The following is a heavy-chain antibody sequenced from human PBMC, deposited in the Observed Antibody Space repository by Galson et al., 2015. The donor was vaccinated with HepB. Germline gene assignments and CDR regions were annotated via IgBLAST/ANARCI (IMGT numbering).Heavy chain of an antibody. D-gene: IGHD4-17*01. V-gene: IGHV3-7*03. J-gene: IGHJ4*02. CDR3: ARDVYGAEEY. CDR2: VMADGGER. CDR1: GFTFSNYG. Sequence: SLRLSCAASGFTFSNYGMSWVRQAPGEGLEWVASVMADGGERYYVDSAKGRFTISRDNSKNSLHLQMNSLRADHTAVYYCARDVYGAEEYWGQGTLVTVSS.